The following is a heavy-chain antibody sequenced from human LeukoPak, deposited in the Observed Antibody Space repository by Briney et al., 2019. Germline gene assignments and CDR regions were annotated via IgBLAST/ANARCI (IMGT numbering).Heavy chain of an antibody. Sequence: PGRSLRLSCAASGFTFSSYGMHWVRQAPGKGLEWVAVIWYDGSNKYYADSVKGRFTISRDNSKNTLYLQMNSLRAEDTAVYYCASLQLEQGMDVWGQGTTVTVSS. J-gene: IGHJ6*02. V-gene: IGHV3-33*01. CDR1: GFTFSSYG. CDR3: ASLQLEQGMDV. D-gene: IGHD1-1*01. CDR2: IWYDGSNK.